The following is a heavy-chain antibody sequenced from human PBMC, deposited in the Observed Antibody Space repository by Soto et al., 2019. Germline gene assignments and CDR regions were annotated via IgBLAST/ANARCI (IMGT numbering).Heavy chain of an antibody. J-gene: IGHJ4*02. Sequence: QVQLQQWGAGLLKPSETLSLTCAVHGGSFSDYYGSGIRQPPGKGLEWIGEINYSGRTNYNPSLKSRVTISVDTSKNQFPLTLSSMTAADTAVYYCARTGHLFDYWGQGISVTVSS. CDR3: ARTGHLFDY. V-gene: IGHV4-34*01. CDR2: INYSGRT. CDR1: GGSFSDYY.